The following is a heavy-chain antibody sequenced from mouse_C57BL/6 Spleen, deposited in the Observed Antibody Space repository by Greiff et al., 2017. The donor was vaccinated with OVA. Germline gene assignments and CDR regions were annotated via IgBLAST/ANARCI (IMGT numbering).Heavy chain of an antibody. Sequence: QVHVKQSGAELVRPGASVTLSCKASGYTFTDYEMHWVKQTPVHGLEWIGAIDPETGGTAYNQKFKGKAILTADKSSSTAYMELRSLTSEDSAVYYCTRWLITTVVAGAMDYWGQGTSVTVSS. CDR2: IDPETGGT. D-gene: IGHD1-1*01. CDR3: TRWLITTVVAGAMDY. CDR1: GYTFTDYE. V-gene: IGHV1-15*01. J-gene: IGHJ4*01.